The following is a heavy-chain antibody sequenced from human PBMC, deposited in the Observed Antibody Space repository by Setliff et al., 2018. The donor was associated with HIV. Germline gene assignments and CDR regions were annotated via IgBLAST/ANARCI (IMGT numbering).Heavy chain of an antibody. CDR2: IYFTGSS. Sequence: SETLSLTCTVSGGSISTYYWSWIRQPLGKGLEWIGSIYFTGSSDNNPSLKSRVTLSVDTSKHQFSLKLSSVTAADTAVYYCARVQMAYAAFDVWGQGTMVTV. CDR1: GGSISTYY. CDR3: ARVQMAYAAFDV. J-gene: IGHJ3*01. D-gene: IGHD4-17*01. V-gene: IGHV4-59*01.